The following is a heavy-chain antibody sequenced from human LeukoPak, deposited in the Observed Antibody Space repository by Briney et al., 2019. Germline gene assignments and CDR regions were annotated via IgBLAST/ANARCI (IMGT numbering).Heavy chain of an antibody. D-gene: IGHD1-1*01. V-gene: IGHV3-13*01. CDR1: GFTFSSYD. CDR3: ARVQGLNFRWYFDL. J-gene: IGHJ2*01. Sequence: GGSLRLSCAASGFTFSSYDMHWVRQATGKGLEWVSAIGTAGDTYYPGSVKGRFTISRENAKNSLYLQMNSLRAGDTAVYYCARVQGLNFRWYFDLWGRGTLVTVSS. CDR2: IGTAGDT.